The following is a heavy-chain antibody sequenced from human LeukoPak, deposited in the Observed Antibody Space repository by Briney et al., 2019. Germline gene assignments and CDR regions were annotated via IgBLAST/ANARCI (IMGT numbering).Heavy chain of an antibody. Sequence: SGPTLVKPTQTLTLTCTFSGFSLSTSGVGVGWIRQPPGKALEWLALIYWDDDKRYSPSLKSRLTITKDTSKNQVVLTMTNMDPVDTATYYCAHIGRQFVGGLALFDYWGQGTLVTVSS. D-gene: IGHD3-16*01. CDR3: AHIGRQFVGGLALFDY. CDR2: IYWDDDK. V-gene: IGHV2-5*02. CDR1: GFSLSTSGVG. J-gene: IGHJ4*02.